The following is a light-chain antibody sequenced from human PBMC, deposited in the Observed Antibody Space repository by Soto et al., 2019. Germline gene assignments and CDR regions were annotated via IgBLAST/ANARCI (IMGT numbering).Light chain of an antibody. Sequence: QYALTQPASVSGSPGQSITISCTGTSSDIGAYNYVSWYQQHPGKTPKLMIYGVTNRPSGVSNRFSGSKSGSTASLTISGLQAEDEADYYCSSYTTSSTLEFGGGTKLTGL. CDR3: SSYTTSSTLE. CDR1: SSDIGAYNY. V-gene: IGLV2-14*01. J-gene: IGLJ2*01. CDR2: GVT.